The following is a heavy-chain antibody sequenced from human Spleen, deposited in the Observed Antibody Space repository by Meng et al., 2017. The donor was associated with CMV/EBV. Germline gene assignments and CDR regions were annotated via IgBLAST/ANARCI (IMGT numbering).Heavy chain of an antibody. CDR2: IYYSGST. Sequence: CTVSGGSISSGGYYWSWIRQHPGKGLEWIGYIYYSGSTNYNPSLKSRIAISIDTSKNQLSLKLSSVTAADTAVYYCARFRGVLAPLDYWGQGTLVTVSS. CDR1: GGSISSGGYY. D-gene: IGHD2-8*02. CDR3: ARFRGVLAPLDY. V-gene: IGHV4-31*03. J-gene: IGHJ4*02.